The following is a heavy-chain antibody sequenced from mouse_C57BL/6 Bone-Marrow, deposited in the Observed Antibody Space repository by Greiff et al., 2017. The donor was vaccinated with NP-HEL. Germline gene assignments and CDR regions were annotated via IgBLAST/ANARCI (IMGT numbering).Heavy chain of an antibody. CDR1: GFTFSDYY. D-gene: IGHD5-1*01. Sequence: EVHLVESGGGLVQPGGSLKLSCAASGFTFSDYYMYWVRQTPEKRLEWVAYISNGGGSTYYPDTVTGRYTISRDNAKNTLYLQMSRLKSEDTAMYYCARHEYVYAMDYWGQGTSVTVSS. J-gene: IGHJ4*01. CDR2: ISNGGGST. V-gene: IGHV5-12*01. CDR3: ARHEYVYAMDY.